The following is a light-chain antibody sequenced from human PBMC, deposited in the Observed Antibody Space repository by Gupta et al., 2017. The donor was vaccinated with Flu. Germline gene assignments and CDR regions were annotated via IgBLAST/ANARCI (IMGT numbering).Light chain of an antibody. J-gene: IGKJ4*01. CDR1: QGISNY. CDR3: QQKNSCPFT. Sequence: PSSLSASVRDSVTITCRASQGISNYLAWFQQKPGEAPKSLIYAAAWVQSGVPSMFSGSGSGTEFTLTINSRQPEDFATYYCQQKNSCPFTFGRGTKVDIK. CDR2: AAA. V-gene: IGKV1-16*01.